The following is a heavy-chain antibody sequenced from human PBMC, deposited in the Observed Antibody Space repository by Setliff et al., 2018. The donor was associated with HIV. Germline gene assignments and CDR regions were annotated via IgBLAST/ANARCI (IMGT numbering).Heavy chain of an antibody. Sequence: ETLSLTCTVSGGSISSSSYYWGWIRQPPGKGLEWIGSIYYSGSTYYNPSLKSRVTISVDTSKNQFSLKLSSATAADTAVYFCATMNYDSSGYYSDWGQGTRVTVSS. V-gene: IGHV4-39*01. CDR2: IYYSGST. D-gene: IGHD3-22*01. CDR1: GGSISSSSYY. CDR3: ATMNYDSSGYYSD. J-gene: IGHJ4*02.